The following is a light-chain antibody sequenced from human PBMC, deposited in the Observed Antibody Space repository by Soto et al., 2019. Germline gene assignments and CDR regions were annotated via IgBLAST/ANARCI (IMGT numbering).Light chain of an antibody. CDR2: DVN. CDR3: CSYAGSYSYA. J-gene: IGLJ1*01. V-gene: IGLV2-11*01. Sequence: QSALTQPRSVSGSPGQSVTISCTGTSSDVGGFNSVSWYQQHPGKAPKLMIYDVNKRPSGVPDRFSGSKSGSTASLTISGLQAEDEAVYYCCSYAGSYSYAFATGTKVTVL. CDR1: SSDVGGFNS.